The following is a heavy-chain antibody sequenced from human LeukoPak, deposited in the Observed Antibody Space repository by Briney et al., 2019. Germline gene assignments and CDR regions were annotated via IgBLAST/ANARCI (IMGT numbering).Heavy chain of an antibody. CDR1: GFTFSSYA. J-gene: IGHJ4*02. V-gene: IGHV3-23*01. CDR3: AKYTEEPATAMRNFDY. CDR2: ISGSGGST. D-gene: IGHD2-2*01. Sequence: GGSLRLSCAASGFTFSSYAMSWVRQAPGKGLEWVSGISGSGGSTYYADSVKGRFTISRDNSKNTLYLQMNSLRAEDTAVYYCAKYTEEPATAMRNFDYWGQGTLVTVSS.